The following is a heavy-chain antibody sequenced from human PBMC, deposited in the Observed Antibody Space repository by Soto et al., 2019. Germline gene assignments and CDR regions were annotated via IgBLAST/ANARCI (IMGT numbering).Heavy chain of an antibody. D-gene: IGHD3-10*01. V-gene: IGHV1-69*06. CDR1: GGTFSSLA. CDR3: ARSPGVCDY. J-gene: IGHJ4*02. Sequence: QVQLVQSGAEVKKPGSSVKVSCKASGGTFSSLAISWVRQAPGQGLEWMGGLVPVFGTANYAQKFQDRVTITADKSTSTSYMELSSLRSEDTAVYYWARSPGVCDYWGQGTLVTVSS. CDR2: LVPVFGTA.